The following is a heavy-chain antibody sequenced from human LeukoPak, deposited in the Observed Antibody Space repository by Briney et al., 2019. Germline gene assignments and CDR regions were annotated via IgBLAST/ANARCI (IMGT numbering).Heavy chain of an antibody. D-gene: IGHD3-9*01. CDR1: GGTFSSYA. CDR3: ARSYYDILTGFFFDY. CDR2: IIPIFGIA. Sequence: SVKVSCKASGGTFSSYAISWVRQAPGQGLEWMGRIIPIFGIANYAQKFQGRVTITADKSTSTAYMELSSLRSEDTAVYYCARSYYDILTGFFFDYWGQGTLVTVSS. V-gene: IGHV1-69*04. J-gene: IGHJ4*02.